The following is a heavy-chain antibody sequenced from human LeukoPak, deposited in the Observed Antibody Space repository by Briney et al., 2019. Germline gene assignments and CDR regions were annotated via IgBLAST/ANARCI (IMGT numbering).Heavy chain of an antibody. CDR3: ARHGYCSSTSCDGLGYYYYGMDV. D-gene: IGHD2-2*03. CDR1: GGSISSYY. V-gene: IGHV4-59*08. J-gene: IGHJ6*02. CDR2: IYYSGST. Sequence: SETLSLTCTVSGGSISSYYWSWIRQPPGKGLEWIGYIYYSGSTNYNPSLKSRVTISVDTSKNQFSLELSSVTAADTAVYYCARHGYCSSTSCDGLGYYYYGMDVWGQGTTVTVSS.